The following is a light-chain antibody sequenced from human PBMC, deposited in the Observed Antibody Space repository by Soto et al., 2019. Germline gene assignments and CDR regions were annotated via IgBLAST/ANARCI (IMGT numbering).Light chain of an antibody. Sequence: QSALTQPASVSGSPGQSITISCTGTSSDVGSYNLVSWYQQHPGKAPKLMIYEGSKRPSGVSNRFSGSKSGNTASLTISGLQAEDEEDYYCCSYAGSHVVFGGGTKLTVL. J-gene: IGLJ2*01. V-gene: IGLV2-23*01. CDR3: CSYAGSHVV. CDR2: EGS. CDR1: SSDVGSYNL.